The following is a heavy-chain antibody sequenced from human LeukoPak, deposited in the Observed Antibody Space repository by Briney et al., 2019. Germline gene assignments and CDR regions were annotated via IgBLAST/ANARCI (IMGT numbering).Heavy chain of an antibody. CDR1: GFTFSSFA. CDR3: AKSGDYGPDH. D-gene: IGHD4-17*01. Sequence: PGRSLRLSCAASGFTFSSFAMHWVRQVPGKGLEWVAIIWYNGSNKHFADSVKGRFTISRDNSKNTLYLQMNSLRAEDTAVYYCAKSGDYGPDHWGQGTLVSVSS. V-gene: IGHV3-33*06. CDR2: IWYNGSNK. J-gene: IGHJ4*02.